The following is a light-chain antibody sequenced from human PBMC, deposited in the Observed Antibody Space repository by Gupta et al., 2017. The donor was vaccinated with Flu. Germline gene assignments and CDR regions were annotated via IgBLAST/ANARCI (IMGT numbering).Light chain of an antibody. Sequence: DVPLTQSSSSLSAFVGDRVTITCRASQTIRDYVNWYQQKPGEAPKLLISAASNLQGGVPSRFSGSGSGTEFTLTISSLQDEDLATYYCQQGSSTPLTFGGGTKVEL. V-gene: IGKV1-39*01. CDR2: AAS. CDR3: QQGSSTPLT. J-gene: IGKJ4*01. CDR1: QTIRDY.